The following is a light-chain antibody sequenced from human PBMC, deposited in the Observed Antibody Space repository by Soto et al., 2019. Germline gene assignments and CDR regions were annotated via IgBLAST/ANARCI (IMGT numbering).Light chain of an antibody. J-gene: IGLJ1*01. CDR1: SSDVGSYNG. Sequence: ALTQPPSVSGSPGQSVTISCTGTSSDVGSYNGVSWYQQPPGTAPNLMIYDVSNRPSGVPDRFSGSKSGNTASLTISGLQAEDEGDYYCSSYTSSSTYVFGTGTKVTVL. CDR3: SSYTSSSTYV. V-gene: IGLV2-18*02. CDR2: DVS.